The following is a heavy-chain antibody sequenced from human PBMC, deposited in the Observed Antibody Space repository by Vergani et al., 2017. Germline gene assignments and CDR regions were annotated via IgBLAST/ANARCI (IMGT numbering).Heavy chain of an antibody. CDR2: ISYDGSNK. J-gene: IGHJ4*02. CDR3: AKRGAAAVIYYFDY. D-gene: IGHD6-13*01. V-gene: IGHV3-30*18. CDR1: GFTFSNYG. Sequence: QVQLVESGGGVVQPGRSLRLSCAASGFTFSNYGMHWVRQAPGKGLEWVAVISYDGSNKYYADSVKGRFTISRDNSKNTLYLQMNSLRAADTAVYYCAKRGAAAVIYYFDYWGQGTLVTVSS.